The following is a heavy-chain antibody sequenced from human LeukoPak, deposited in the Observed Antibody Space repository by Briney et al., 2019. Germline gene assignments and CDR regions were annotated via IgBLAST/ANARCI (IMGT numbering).Heavy chain of an antibody. Sequence: SQTLSLTCTVFGGSISSGGYYWSWIRQPPGKGLEWIGYIYHSGSTYYNPSLKSRVTISVDRSKNQFSLKLSSVTAADTAVYYCARAQDFSDSSGPNYLDFWGQGILVTVSS. J-gene: IGHJ4*02. CDR3: ARAQDFSDSSGPNYLDF. D-gene: IGHD3-22*01. V-gene: IGHV4-30-2*01. CDR1: GGSISSGGYY. CDR2: IYHSGST.